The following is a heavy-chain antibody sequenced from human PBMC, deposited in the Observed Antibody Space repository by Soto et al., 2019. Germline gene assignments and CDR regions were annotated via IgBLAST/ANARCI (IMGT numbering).Heavy chain of an antibody. V-gene: IGHV4-31*03. D-gene: IGHD3-10*01. CDR2: IYYSGST. CDR3: AGVLLWFGELFFDY. J-gene: IGHJ4*02. CDR1: GGSISSGGYY. Sequence: PSETLSLTCTVSGGSISSGGYYWSWIRQQPGKGLEWIGYIYYSGSTYYNPSLKSRVTISVDTSKNQFSLKLSSVTAADTAVYYCAGVLLWFGELFFDYWGQGTLVTVSS.